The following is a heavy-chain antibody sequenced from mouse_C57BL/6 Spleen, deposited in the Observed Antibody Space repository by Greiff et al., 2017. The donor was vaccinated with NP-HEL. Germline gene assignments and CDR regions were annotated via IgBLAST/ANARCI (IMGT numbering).Heavy chain of an antibody. CDR1: GYTFTDYY. D-gene: IGHD2-4*01. V-gene: IGHV1-26*01. CDR3: ARGRDDDNWYFDV. Sequence: EVQLQQSGPELVKPGASVKISCKASGYTFTDYYMNWVKQSHGKSLEWIGDINPNNGGTSYNQKFKGKATLTVDKSASTAYMELRSLTSEDSAVYYCARGRDDDNWYFDVWGTGTTVTVSA. CDR2: INPNNGGT. J-gene: IGHJ1*03.